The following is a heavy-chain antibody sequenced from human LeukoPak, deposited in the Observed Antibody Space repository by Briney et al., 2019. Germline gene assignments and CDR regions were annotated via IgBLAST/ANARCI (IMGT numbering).Heavy chain of an antibody. V-gene: IGHV1-18*01. CDR3: ARDPPTVGNKIALDY. CDR2: ISAYNGNT. J-gene: IGHJ4*02. CDR1: GYTFTSYG. D-gene: IGHD4-23*01. Sequence: ASVKVSCKASGYTFTSYGISWVRQAPGQGLEWMGWISAYNGNTNYAQKLQGRVTLTTDTSTSTAYMELRSLRSDDTAVYYCARDPPTVGNKIALDYWGQGTLVTVSS.